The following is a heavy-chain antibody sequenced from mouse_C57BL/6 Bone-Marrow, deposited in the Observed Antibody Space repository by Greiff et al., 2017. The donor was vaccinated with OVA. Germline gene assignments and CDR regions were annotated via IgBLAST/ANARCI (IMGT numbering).Heavy chain of an antibody. CDR1: GYTFTSYW. D-gene: IGHD2-3*01. V-gene: IGHV1-72*01. J-gene: IGHJ1*03. CDR3: ASYDGYYNWYFDV. CDR2: IDPNSGGT. Sequence: QVQLQQPGAELVKPGASVKLSCKASGYTFTSYWMHWVKQRPGRGLEWIGRIDPNSGGTKYNEKFKSKATLPVDKPSSTAYLQHSSQTSEDSAVYYCASYDGYYNWYFDVWGTGTTITVSS.